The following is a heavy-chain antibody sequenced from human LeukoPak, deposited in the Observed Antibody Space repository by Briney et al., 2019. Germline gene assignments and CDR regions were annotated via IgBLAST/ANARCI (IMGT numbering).Heavy chain of an antibody. CDR2: IYPGGSDT. CDR1: GYIFSSYW. D-gene: IGHD3-22*01. J-gene: IGHJ4*02. Sequence: GESLKISCKCSGYIFSSYWIGWARQMPGKGLEWIGIIYPGGSDTRYSPPFQGQVTISADKSISTAYVQWNSLRASDTAMYYCARHQDYYDTCAYYIDYWGQGTLVTVSS. CDR3: ARHQDYYDTCAYYIDY. V-gene: IGHV5-51*01.